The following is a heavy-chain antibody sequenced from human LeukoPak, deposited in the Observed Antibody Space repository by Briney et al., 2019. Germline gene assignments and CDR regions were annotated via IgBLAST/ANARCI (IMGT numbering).Heavy chain of an antibody. CDR3: AKGPLLRFLEWLSPGDY. J-gene: IGHJ4*02. CDR2: ISGSGGNT. D-gene: IGHD3-3*01. Sequence: GGSLRLSCAASGFTFSSYAMSWVRQAPGKGLEWVSAISGSGGNTYYADSVKGRFTISRDNSKNTLYLQMNSLRAEDTAVYYCAKGPLLRFLEWLSPGDYSGQGTLVTVS. CDR1: GFTFSSYA. V-gene: IGHV3-23*01.